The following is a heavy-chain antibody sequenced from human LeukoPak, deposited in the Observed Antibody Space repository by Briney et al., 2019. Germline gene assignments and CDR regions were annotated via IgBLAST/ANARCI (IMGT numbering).Heavy chain of an antibody. CDR3: ARDKHDSSGYSDAFDI. V-gene: IGHV1-69*06. CDR2: IIPIFGTA. Sequence: ASVKVSCKASGGTFSSYAISWVRQAPGQGLEWMGGIIPIFGTANYEQKFQGRVTITADKATSTAYMELSSLRSEDTAVYYCARDKHDSSGYSDAFDIWGQGTMVTVSS. CDR1: GGTFSSYA. D-gene: IGHD3-22*01. J-gene: IGHJ3*02.